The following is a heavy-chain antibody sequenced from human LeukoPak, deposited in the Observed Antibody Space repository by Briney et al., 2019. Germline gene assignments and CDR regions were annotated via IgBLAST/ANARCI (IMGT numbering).Heavy chain of an antibody. CDR1: GGTFSSYA. V-gene: IGHV1-69*01. J-gene: IGHJ4*02. CDR3: ARGGSGSSSLSYPGTLYY. CDR2: IIPIFGTA. Sequence: GASVKVSCKASGGTFSSYAISWVRQAPGQGLEWMGGIIPIFGTANNAQKFQGRVTITADESTSTAYMELSSLRSEDTAVYYCARGGSGSSSLSYPGTLYYWGQGTLVTVSS. D-gene: IGHD3-10*01.